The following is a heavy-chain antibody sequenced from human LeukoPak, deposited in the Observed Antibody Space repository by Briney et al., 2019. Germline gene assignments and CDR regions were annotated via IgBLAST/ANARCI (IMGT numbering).Heavy chain of an antibody. CDR3: ARVGNSWHYFDY. D-gene: IGHD6-13*01. Sequence: GGSLRLSCAASEFTFSIYWMHWVRQATGKGLVSVSRINSDGRSTSYADSVKGRFTISRDNAKNTLYLQMNSLRAEDTAVYYCARVGNSWHYFDYWGQGTPVTVSS. CDR1: EFTFSIYW. CDR2: INSDGRST. J-gene: IGHJ4*02. V-gene: IGHV3-74*01.